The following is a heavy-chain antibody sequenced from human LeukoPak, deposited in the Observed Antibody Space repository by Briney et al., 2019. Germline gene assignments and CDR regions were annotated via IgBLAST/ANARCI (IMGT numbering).Heavy chain of an antibody. CDR3: AKCSYTYGNDAYDI. CDR1: GFTFSTYE. D-gene: IGHD5-18*01. J-gene: IGHJ3*02. CDR2: ISSSGTVI. V-gene: IGHV3-48*03. Sequence: GGSLRLSCAASGFTFSTYEMNWVRQAPGKGLEWVSYISSSGTVIYYADSVKGRFTISRDNSKNTLYMEMNSLRAEDTAVYYCAKCSYTYGNDAYDIWGQGTMVTASS.